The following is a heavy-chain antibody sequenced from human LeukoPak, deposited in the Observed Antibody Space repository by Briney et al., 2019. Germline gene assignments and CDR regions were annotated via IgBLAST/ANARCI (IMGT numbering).Heavy chain of an antibody. D-gene: IGHD4-17*01. V-gene: IGHV3-21*01. CDR2: ISSSSSYI. Sequence: GGSLRLSCAASGFTFSSYSMNWVRQAPGKGLEWVSSISSSSSYIYYADSVKGRFTISRDNAKNTLYLQMSSLRAEDTSVYYCARPIIGDYDAFDMWGQGTMVTVSS. CDR3: ARPIIGDYDAFDM. J-gene: IGHJ3*02. CDR1: GFTFSSYS.